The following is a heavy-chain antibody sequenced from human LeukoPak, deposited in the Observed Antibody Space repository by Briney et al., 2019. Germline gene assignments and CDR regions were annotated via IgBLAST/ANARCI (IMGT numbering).Heavy chain of an antibody. CDR3: ANEYSKGDV. Sequence: GGSLRLACTASGFTFSTYAMNWVRQAPGKGLEWVSSISDNGGNTYYADSVKGRFTISRDNSKNTLYLQMNSLRVEDAAVYYCANEYSKGDVWGQGTMVTVSS. J-gene: IGHJ3*01. CDR2: ISDNGGNT. CDR1: GFTFSTYA. D-gene: IGHD1-26*01. V-gene: IGHV3-23*01.